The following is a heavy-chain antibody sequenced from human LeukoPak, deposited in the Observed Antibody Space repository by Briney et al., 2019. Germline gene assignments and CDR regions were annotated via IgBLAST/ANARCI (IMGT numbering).Heavy chain of an antibody. V-gene: IGHV3-48*01. CDR2: ISSSSSTI. CDR3: ERTYYYDSSGYHDY. Sequence: TGGSLRLSCAASGFTFSSYSMNWVRQAPGKGLEWVSYISSSSSTIYYADSVKGRFTISRDNAKNSLYLQMNSLRAEDTAVYYCERTYYYDSSGYHDYWGQGTLVTVSS. J-gene: IGHJ4*02. D-gene: IGHD3-22*01. CDR1: GFTFSSYS.